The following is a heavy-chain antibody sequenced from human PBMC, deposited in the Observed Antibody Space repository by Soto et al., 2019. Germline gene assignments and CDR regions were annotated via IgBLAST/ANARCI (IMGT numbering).Heavy chain of an antibody. CDR3: ARVGKGFLAMLYHDYYAMAV. CDR2: ISSSSSNI. Sequence: PWGSLRLSCAASRFTFSDYSMNWVRQAPWKGLEWISYISSSSSNIFYADSVKGRFTISRDNAKNSLYLQMNSLTDEDTAVYYCARVGKGFLAMLYHDYYAMAVWAQGTTVTLSS. D-gene: IGHD2-8*01. CDR1: RFTFSDYS. J-gene: IGHJ6*02. V-gene: IGHV3-48*02.